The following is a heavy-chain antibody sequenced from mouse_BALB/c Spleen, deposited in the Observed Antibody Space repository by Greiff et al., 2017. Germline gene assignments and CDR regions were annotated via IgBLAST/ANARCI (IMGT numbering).Heavy chain of an antibody. CDR1: GYTFTSYW. J-gene: IGHJ2*01. CDR3: AITGTGYFDY. Sequence: VQLQQSGTVLARPGASVKMSCKASGYTFTSYWMHWVKQRPGQGLEWIGAIYPGNSDTSYNQKFKGKAKLTAVTSTSTAYMQLSSLTSEDSAVYYCAITGTGYFDYWGQGTTLTVSS. D-gene: IGHD4-1*01. CDR2: IYPGNSDT. V-gene: IGHV1-5*01.